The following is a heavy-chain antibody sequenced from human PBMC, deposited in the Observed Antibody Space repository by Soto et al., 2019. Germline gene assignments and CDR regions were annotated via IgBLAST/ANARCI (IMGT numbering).Heavy chain of an antibody. D-gene: IGHD2-15*01. CDR1: GGSLSTNP. CDR2: TGSGTGPG. V-gene: IGHV1-69*06. Sequence: SVKVSCKASGGSLSTNPISWVRQAPGQGLEWMGGTGSGTGPGNHAQKFQGRLTVTADKSTSTVYMELTNLSSEDTAVYYCARRHGGGFFRFFDSWGQGTLVTVSS. CDR3: ARRHGGGFFRFFDS. J-gene: IGHJ4*02.